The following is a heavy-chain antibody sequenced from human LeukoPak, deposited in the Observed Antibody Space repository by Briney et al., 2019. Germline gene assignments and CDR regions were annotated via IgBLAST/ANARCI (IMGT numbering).Heavy chain of an antibody. Sequence: PGGSLRLSCAASRFTFSDYYMSWIRRAPGKGLEWVSYISSSSSYTNYADSVKGRFTISRDNAKNSLYLQMNSLRAEDTAVYYCARVSCSGGSCYYFDCWGQGTLVTVSS. CDR2: ISSSSSYT. J-gene: IGHJ4*02. V-gene: IGHV3-11*06. D-gene: IGHD2-15*01. CDR3: ARVSCSGGSCYYFDC. CDR1: RFTFSDYY.